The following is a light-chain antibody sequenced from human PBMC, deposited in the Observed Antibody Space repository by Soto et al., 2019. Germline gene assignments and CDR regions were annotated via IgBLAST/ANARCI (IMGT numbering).Light chain of an antibody. CDR2: DNN. J-gene: IGLJ2*01. V-gene: IGLV1-51*01. Sequence: QSVLTQPPSVSAAPGQKVTISCSGSSSNIGKNYVSWYQRLPGTAPKLLIYDNNERSSGIPDRFSGSKSGTSATLGIAGLQTGDEADYYCGTWXXXLXXXVFGXGT. CDR3: GTWXXXLXXXV. CDR1: SSNIGKNY.